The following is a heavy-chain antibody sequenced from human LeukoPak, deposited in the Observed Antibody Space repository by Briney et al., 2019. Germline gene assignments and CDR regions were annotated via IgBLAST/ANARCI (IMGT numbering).Heavy chain of an antibody. CDR2: IIPIFGTA. CDR3: ARDTAMVEGYFDY. CDR1: GYTFTSYD. Sequence: GASVKVSCKASGYTFTSYDINWVRQATGQGLEWMGGIIPIFGTANYAQKFQGRVTITADESTSTAYMELSSLRSEDTAVYYCARDTAMVEGYFDYWGQGTLVTVSS. V-gene: IGHV1-69*13. D-gene: IGHD5-18*01. J-gene: IGHJ4*02.